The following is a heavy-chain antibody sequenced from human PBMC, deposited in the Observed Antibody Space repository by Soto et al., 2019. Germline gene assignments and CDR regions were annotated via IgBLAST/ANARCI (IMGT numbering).Heavy chain of an antibody. V-gene: IGHV4-39*01. CDR3: ASSPDIAVADDWYFDP. D-gene: IGHD6-19*01. Sequence: QLQLQESGPGLVKPSETLSLTCTVSGGSISSSSYYWGWIRQPLGKGLEWIGSIYYSGSTYYNPSLQSRYTLAIDTSKNQFSLKLNSVNAADSAVYYCASSPDIAVADDWYFDPWGRGTLVTVSS. J-gene: IGHJ2*01. CDR1: GGSISSSSYY. CDR2: IYYSGST.